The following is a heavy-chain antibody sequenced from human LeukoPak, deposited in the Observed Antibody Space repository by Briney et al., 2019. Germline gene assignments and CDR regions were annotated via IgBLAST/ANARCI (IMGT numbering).Heavy chain of an antibody. V-gene: IGHV3-23*01. Sequence: RSGGSLRLSCAASGFTFSIYGMGWVRRAPGKGLDWVWAISGSGGSTYYAASVKGRFTINRDNSKNTLYLQMNSPRAEDTAVYYCAKDLTPASKLDARPFDYWGQGTLVTVSS. CDR3: AKDLTPASKLDARPFDY. J-gene: IGHJ4*02. CDR2: ISGSGGST. CDR1: GFTFSIYG. D-gene: IGHD1-1*01.